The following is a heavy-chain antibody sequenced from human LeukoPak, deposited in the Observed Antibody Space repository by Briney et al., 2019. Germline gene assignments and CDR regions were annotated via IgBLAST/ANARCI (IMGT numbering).Heavy chain of an antibody. CDR1: GGSISNYY. V-gene: IGHV4-59*01. D-gene: IGHD6-13*01. CDR2: IYYTGGT. CDR3: SREGTSWDNWFDP. J-gene: IGHJ5*02. Sequence: SETLSLTCTVSGGSISNYYWSWIRQPPGKGLEWIGYIYYTGGTNYNPSLKSRGTISIDTSKNQVSLRLNSVTAADTAVYYCSREGTSWDNWFDPWGQGTLVTVSS.